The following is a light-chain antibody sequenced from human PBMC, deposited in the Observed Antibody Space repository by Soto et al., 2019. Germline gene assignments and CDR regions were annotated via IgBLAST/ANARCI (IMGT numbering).Light chain of an antibody. Sequence: QSLLTQPPSVSGAPGQRVTISCTGSSSNIGAGYDVHWYQQLPGTAPKLLIYGNSNRPSGVPDRFSGSKSGTSAYLAITGLQAEDEADYYCQCYDSSLSGWVFGGGTKLTVL. CDR3: QCYDSSLSGWV. CDR2: GNS. V-gene: IGLV1-40*01. CDR1: SSNIGAGYD. J-gene: IGLJ3*02.